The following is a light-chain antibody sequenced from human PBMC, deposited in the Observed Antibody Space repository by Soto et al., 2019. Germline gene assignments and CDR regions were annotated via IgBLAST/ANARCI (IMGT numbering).Light chain of an antibody. Sequence: EVVLTQSPLSLPVTLGQPASISGSSSYSLIHSYGDTYLHWFQQRPGKSQRSLIYEVSNRDSGVPDRLTGSGSRTDFTPEISRVEAEDVGIYYCMQGTHWPWTCERGIEGEIK. V-gene: IGKV2-30*02. CDR2: EVS. J-gene: IGKJ1*01. CDR3: MQGTHWPWT. CDR1: YSLIHSYGDTY.